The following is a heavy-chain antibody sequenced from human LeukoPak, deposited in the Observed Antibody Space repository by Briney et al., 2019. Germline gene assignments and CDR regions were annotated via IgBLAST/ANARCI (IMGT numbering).Heavy chain of an antibody. V-gene: IGHV3-30-3*01. CDR1: GFTFSSYA. CDR2: ISYDGSNK. Sequence: GGSLRLSCAASGFTFSSYAMHWVRQAPGKGLEWVAVISYDGSNKYYADSVKGRFTISRDNSKNTLYLQMNSLRAEDTAVYYCAREGYSSSLNDYWGQGTLVTASS. CDR3: AREGYSSSLNDY. J-gene: IGHJ4*02. D-gene: IGHD6-13*01.